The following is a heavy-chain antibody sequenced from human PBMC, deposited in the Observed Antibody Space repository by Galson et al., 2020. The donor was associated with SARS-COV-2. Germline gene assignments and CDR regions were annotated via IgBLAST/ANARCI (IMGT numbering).Heavy chain of an antibody. Sequence: ASVKVSCKASGYTFIDYYIHWVRQAPGQGLEWMGWINPKSGGTNYAQKFEGRVTMTRDTSITTAYMELSRLRADETAVYYCARLRYYDVLTGYIVDVWGQGTMVTVSS. CDR1: GYTFIDYY. CDR2: INPKSGGT. CDR3: ARLRYYDVLTGYIVDV. V-gene: IGHV1-2*02. J-gene: IGHJ6*02. D-gene: IGHD3-9*01.